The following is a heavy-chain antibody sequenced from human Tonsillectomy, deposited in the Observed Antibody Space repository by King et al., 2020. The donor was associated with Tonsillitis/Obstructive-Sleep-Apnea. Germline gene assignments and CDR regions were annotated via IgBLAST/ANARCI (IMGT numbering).Heavy chain of an antibody. Sequence: VQLVESGXXXKXXGXSLXIXXXGSGYSXTSYWIGWVXQMPGKGLEWMGIIYPGDSDTRYSPSFQGQVTISADKSISTAYLQWSSLKASDTAMYYCARRQELNYMDVWGKGTTVTVSS. CDR3: ARRQELNYMDV. D-gene: IGHD1-26*01. CDR1: GYSXTSYW. CDR2: IYPGDSDT. J-gene: IGHJ6*03. V-gene: IGHV5-51*01.